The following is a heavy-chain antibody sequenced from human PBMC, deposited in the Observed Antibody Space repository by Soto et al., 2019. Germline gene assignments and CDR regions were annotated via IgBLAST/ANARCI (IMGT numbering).Heavy chain of an antibody. CDR1: GFTFSSYS. J-gene: IGHJ5*02. CDR3: ARDFAPYSSGWYRWFDP. CDR2: ISSSSSYI. Sequence: GGSLRLSCAASGFTFSSYSMNWVRQAPGKGLEWVSSISSSSSYIYYADSVKGRFTISRDNAKNSLYLQMNSLRAEDTAVYYCARDFAPYSSGWYRWFDPWGQGTLVTVSS. V-gene: IGHV3-21*01. D-gene: IGHD6-19*01.